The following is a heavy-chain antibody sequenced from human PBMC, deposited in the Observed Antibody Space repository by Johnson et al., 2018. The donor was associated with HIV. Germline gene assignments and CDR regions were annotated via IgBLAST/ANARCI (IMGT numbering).Heavy chain of an antibody. J-gene: IGHJ3*02. CDR3: AKGPQGIATPDAVDI. CDR2: IKQDGSEK. Sequence: VQLVESGGGVVQPGKSLRLSCAASGFTFSSYWMSWVRQAPGKGLEWVANIKQDGSEKYYVDSVKGRFTISRDNAKNSLYLQMNSLRAEDTAVYYCAKGPQGIATPDAVDIWGQGTMVTVSS. V-gene: IGHV3-7*02. CDR1: GFTFSSYW. D-gene: IGHD2-21*01.